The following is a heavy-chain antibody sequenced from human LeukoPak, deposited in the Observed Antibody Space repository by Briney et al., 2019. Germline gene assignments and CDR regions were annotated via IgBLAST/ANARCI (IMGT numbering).Heavy chain of an antibody. CDR2: ISSSSSTI. CDR1: GFTFSSYS. J-gene: IGHJ4*02. Sequence: GGSLRLSCAASGFTFSSYSMNWVRQAPGKGLEWVSYISSSSSTIYYADSVKGRFTISRDNAKNSLYLQMNSLRAEDTAVYYCARMITMVRGVEGYYFDYWGQGTLVTVSS. D-gene: IGHD3-10*01. V-gene: IGHV3-48*04. CDR3: ARMITMVRGVEGYYFDY.